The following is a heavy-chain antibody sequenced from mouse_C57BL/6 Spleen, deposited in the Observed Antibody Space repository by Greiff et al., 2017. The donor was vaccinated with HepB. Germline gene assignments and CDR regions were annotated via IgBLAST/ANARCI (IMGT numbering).Heavy chain of an antibody. D-gene: IGHD1-1*01. CDR3: ARDEDPDYYGSSPWFDY. Sequence: VQLQQSGAELVKPGASVKLSCKASGYTFTEYTIHWVKQRPGQGLEWIGWFYPGGGSIKYNEKFKDKATLTADKSSSTVYMELSRLTSEDSAVYFCARDEDPDYYGSSPWFDYWGQGTLVTVSA. CDR1: GYTFTEYT. V-gene: IGHV1-62-2*01. J-gene: IGHJ3*01. CDR2: FYPGGGSI.